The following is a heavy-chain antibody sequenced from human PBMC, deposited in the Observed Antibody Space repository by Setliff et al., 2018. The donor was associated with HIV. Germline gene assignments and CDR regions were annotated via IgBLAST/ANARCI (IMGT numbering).Heavy chain of an antibody. CDR2: ISAYNGNT. CDR3: ARLHRIVGATTPAFDI. D-gene: IGHD1-26*01. J-gene: IGHJ3*02. Sequence: ASVKVSCKASGYTFTSYGISWVRQAPGQGLEWMGWISAYNGNTNYAQELQGRVTMTTDTSTSTAYMELRSLRSDDTAVYYCARLHRIVGATTPAFDIWGQGTMVTVSS. V-gene: IGHV1-18*01. CDR1: GYTFTSYG.